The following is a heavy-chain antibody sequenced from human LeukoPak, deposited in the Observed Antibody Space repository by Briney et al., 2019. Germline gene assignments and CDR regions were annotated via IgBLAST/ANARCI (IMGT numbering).Heavy chain of an antibody. Sequence: PGGSLRLSCAASGFTFSSYAMSWVRQAPGKGLEWVSVIYSGGSTYYADSVKGRFTISRDNSKNTLYLQMNSLRAEDTAVCYCAGITGTEGYAFDIWGQGTMVTVSS. J-gene: IGHJ3*02. CDR2: IYSGGST. CDR3: AGITGTEGYAFDI. CDR1: GFTFSSYA. D-gene: IGHD1-20*01. V-gene: IGHV3-66*01.